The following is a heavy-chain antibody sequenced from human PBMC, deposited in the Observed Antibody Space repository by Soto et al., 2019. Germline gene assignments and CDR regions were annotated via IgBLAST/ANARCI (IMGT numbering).Heavy chain of an antibody. CDR1: GGSFSGYY. CDR3: ARGRRSSSWTANFDY. Sequence: PSETLSLTCAVYGGSFSGYYWSWIRQPPGKGLEWIGEINHSGSTNYNPSLKSRVTISVDTSKNQFSLKLSSVTAADTAVYYCARGRRSSSWTANFDYWGQGTLVTVSS. D-gene: IGHD6-13*01. CDR2: INHSGST. J-gene: IGHJ4*02. V-gene: IGHV4-34*01.